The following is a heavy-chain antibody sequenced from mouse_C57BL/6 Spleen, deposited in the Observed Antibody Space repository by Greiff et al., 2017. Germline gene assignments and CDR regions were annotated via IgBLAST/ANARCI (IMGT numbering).Heavy chain of an antibody. CDR2: ISSGGDYI. Sequence: EVHLVESGEGLVKPGGSLKLSCAASGFTFSSYAMSWVRQTPEKRLEWVAYISSGGDYIYYADTVKGRFTITRDNARNTLYLQISSLKSEDTAMYYCTRDQYCGSSYALDYWGQGTTVTVSS. J-gene: IGHJ4*01. V-gene: IGHV5-9-1*02. CDR3: TRDQYCGSSYALDY. CDR1: GFTFSSYA. D-gene: IGHD1-1*01.